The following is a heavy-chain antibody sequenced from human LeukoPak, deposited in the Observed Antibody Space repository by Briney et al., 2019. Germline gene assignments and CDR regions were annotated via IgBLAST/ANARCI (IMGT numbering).Heavy chain of an antibody. CDR2: ISAYNGNT. D-gene: IGHD5-18*01. V-gene: IGHV1-18*01. CDR1: GYTFTSYG. J-gene: IGHJ4*02. CDR3: ARAPRDEYSYGFSFDY. Sequence: ASVKVSCKASGYTFTSYGISWVRQAPGQGLEWMGWISAYNGNTNYAQKLQGRVTMTTDTSTSTAYMELRSLRSDDTAVYYCARAPRDEYSYGFSFDYWGQGTLVTVSS.